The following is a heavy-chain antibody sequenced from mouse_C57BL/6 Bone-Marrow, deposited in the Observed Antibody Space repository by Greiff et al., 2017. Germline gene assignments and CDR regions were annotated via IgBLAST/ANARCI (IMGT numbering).Heavy chain of an antibody. Sequence: VKLVESGPGLVAPSQSLSITCTVSGFSLTSYGVDWVRQPPGKGLEWLGVIWGGGSTNYNSALMSRLSISKDNSKSQVFLKMNSLQTDDTAMYHCDKHEDYGSSYVAWFAYWGQGTLVTVSA. V-gene: IGHV2-9*01. J-gene: IGHJ3*01. CDR3: DKHEDYGSSYVAWFAY. CDR1: GFSLTSYG. D-gene: IGHD1-1*01. CDR2: IWGGGST.